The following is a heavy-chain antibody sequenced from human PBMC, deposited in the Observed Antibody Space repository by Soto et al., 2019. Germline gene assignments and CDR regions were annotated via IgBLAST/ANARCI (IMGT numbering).Heavy chain of an antibody. CDR2: INPRSGAT. V-gene: IGHV1-46*03. D-gene: IGHD6-25*01. Sequence: GASVKVSCKTSGYSFTSYYMQWVRQAPGQGLEWMGLINPRSGATTYAQKFQGRVTMTRDTSTTTVYMELSSLRSEDTAVYYCASVPLWRLHHWGQGTLVTVSS. J-gene: IGHJ5*02. CDR1: GYSFTSYY. CDR3: ASVPLWRLHH.